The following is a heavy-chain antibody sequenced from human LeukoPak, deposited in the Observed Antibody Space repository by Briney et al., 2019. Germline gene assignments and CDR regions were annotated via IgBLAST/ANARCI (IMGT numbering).Heavy chain of an antibody. V-gene: IGHV4-30-4*01. CDR1: GGSISSGDYY. CDR2: IYYSGST. CDR3: ARDVLIPADHYGSGSAFDY. D-gene: IGHD3-10*01. Sequence: SETLSLTCTVSGGSISSGDYYWSWIRQPPGKGLEWIGYIYYSGSTYYNPSLKSRVTISVDTSKNQFSLKLSSVTAADTAVYYCARDVLIPADHYGSGSAFDYWGQGTLVTVSS. J-gene: IGHJ4*02.